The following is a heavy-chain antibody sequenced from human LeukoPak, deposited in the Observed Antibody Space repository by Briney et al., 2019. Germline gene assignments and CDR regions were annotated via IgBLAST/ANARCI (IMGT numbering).Heavy chain of an antibody. CDR1: GYSISSGYY. CDR3: ARVTGDYLDY. CDR2: IYHSGST. V-gene: IGHV4-38-2*02. D-gene: IGHD7-27*01. Sequence: SETLSLTCTVSGYSISSGYYWGWIRQPPGKGPEWIGSIYHSGSTYYNPSLKSRVTISVDTSKNQFSLKLSSVTAADTAVYYCARVTGDYLDYWGQGTLVTVSS. J-gene: IGHJ4*02.